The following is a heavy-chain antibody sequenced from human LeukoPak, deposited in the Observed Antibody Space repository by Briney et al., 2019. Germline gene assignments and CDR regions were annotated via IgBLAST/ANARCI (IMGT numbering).Heavy chain of an antibody. D-gene: IGHD6-19*01. J-gene: IGHJ4*02. CDR1: GYTFTSYG. Sequence: SVKVSCKASGYTFTSYGISWVRQAPGQGLEWMGRIIPILGIANYAQKFQGRVTITADKSTSTAYMELSSLRSEDTAVYYCARDVSEQWLVRRIFDYWGQGTLVTVSS. CDR3: ARDVSEQWLVRRIFDY. CDR2: IIPILGIA. V-gene: IGHV1-69*04.